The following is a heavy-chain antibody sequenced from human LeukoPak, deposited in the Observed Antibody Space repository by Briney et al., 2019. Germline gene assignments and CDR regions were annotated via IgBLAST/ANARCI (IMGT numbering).Heavy chain of an antibody. J-gene: IGHJ4*02. V-gene: IGHV3-48*02. D-gene: IGHD2-8*02. Sequence: GGSLRLSCAASGFTFSSYSMSWVRQAPGKGLEWVSYISSSSSTIYYADSVKSRFTISRDNAKNSLYQQMNSMRDEDTAVYCCARGVPDVLVGISDYWGQGTLVTVSS. CDR3: ARGVPDVLVGISDY. CDR2: ISSSSSTI. CDR1: GFTFSSYS.